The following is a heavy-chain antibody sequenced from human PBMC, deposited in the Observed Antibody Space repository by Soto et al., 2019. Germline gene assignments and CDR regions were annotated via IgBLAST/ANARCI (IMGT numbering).Heavy chain of an antibody. Sequence: QVQLVQSGAEVKKPGSSVKVSCKASGGTFSSYAINWVRQAPGQGLEWMGGIIPIFATADYAQKFQGRVTVTAEESTSPAYMELRSLRSEDKAVYYWAQCLLGVNYYYGMDVWGQGTTVTVSS. CDR1: GGTFSSYA. D-gene: IGHD3-16*01. J-gene: IGHJ6*02. CDR2: IIPIFATA. CDR3: AQCLLGVNYYYGMDV. V-gene: IGHV1-69*12.